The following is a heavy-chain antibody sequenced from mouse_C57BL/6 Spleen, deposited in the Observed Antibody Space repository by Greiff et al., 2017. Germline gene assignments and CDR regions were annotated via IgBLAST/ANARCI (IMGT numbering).Heavy chain of an antibody. CDR1: GFTFSSCA. CDR2: ISDGGSYT. Sequence: EVKVVESGGGLVKPGGSLKLSCAASGFTFSSCAMSWVRQTPEKRLEWVATISDGGSYTYYPDNVKGRFTISRDNAKNNLYLQMSHLKSEDTAMYYCAREDYSNSYYYAMDYWGQGTSVTVSS. D-gene: IGHD2-5*01. CDR3: AREDYSNSYYYAMDY. J-gene: IGHJ4*01. V-gene: IGHV5-4*01.